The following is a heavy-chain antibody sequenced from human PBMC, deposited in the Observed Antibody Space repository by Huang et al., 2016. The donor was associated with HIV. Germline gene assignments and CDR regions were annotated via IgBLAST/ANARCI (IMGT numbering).Heavy chain of an antibody. Sequence: QVHLVESGGGVVQPGGSLRLSCAASGFKLSGFGMHWFRQAQGKGREWVEGISDDGRSQFYTDSVKGRFTISRDNSDNTLSLQMKGLRPDDTAVYYCAKESRWFSDFDHWGQGVLVSVSS. CDR1: GFKLSGFG. J-gene: IGHJ4*02. CDR2: ISDDGRSQ. CDR3: AKESRWFSDFDH. D-gene: IGHD2-15*01. V-gene: IGHV3-30*18.